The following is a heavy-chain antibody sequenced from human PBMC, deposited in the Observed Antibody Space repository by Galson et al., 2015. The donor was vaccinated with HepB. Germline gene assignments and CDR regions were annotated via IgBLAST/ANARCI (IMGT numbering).Heavy chain of an antibody. CDR1: GFTFRSYS. CDR2: ISSCTTYI. D-gene: IGHD4-11*01. Sequence: SLRLSCAASGFTFRSYSMNWVRQAPGNGLEWVSSISSCTTYIHFADSVKGRFIISRDNAKNSLYLQMNSLRAEDTAVYYCARDSLQTLGRYFDLWGRGTLVTVSS. CDR3: ARDSLQTLGRYFDL. V-gene: IGHV3-21*01. J-gene: IGHJ2*01.